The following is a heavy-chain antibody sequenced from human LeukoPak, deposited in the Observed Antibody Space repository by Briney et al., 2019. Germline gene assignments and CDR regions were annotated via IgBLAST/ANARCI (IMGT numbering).Heavy chain of an antibody. Sequence: GGSLRLSCAASGFTFSSYAMHWVRQAPGKGLEWVAVISYDGSNKYYADSVKGRSTISRDNSKNTLYLQMNSLRAEDTAVYYCAREHLNYYDSSGPFGWGQGTMVTVSS. CDR3: AREHLNYYDSSGPFG. D-gene: IGHD3-22*01. V-gene: IGHV3-30-3*01. CDR2: ISYDGSNK. CDR1: GFTFSSYA. J-gene: IGHJ3*01.